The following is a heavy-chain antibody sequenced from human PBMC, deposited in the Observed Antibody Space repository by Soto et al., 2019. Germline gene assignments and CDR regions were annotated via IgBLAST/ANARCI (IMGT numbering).Heavy chain of an antibody. Sequence: LRLSCAASGFTFSSYSMNWVRQAPGKGLEWVSSISSSSSYIYYADSVKGRFTISRDNAKNSLYLQMNSLRAEDTAVYYCARTPYCSGGSCYSGYAFDIWGQGTMVTVSS. CDR1: GFTFSSYS. V-gene: IGHV3-21*01. CDR3: ARTPYCSGGSCYSGYAFDI. D-gene: IGHD2-15*01. J-gene: IGHJ3*02. CDR2: ISSSSSYI.